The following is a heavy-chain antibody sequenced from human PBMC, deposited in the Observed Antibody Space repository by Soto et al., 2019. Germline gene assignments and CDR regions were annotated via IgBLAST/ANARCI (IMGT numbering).Heavy chain of an antibody. CDR1: GFTFSGHG. J-gene: IGHJ4*02. CDR3: ARDQWDRLKPRETRFFDY. Sequence: QVQLVESGGGVVQPGRSLRLSCAASGFTFSGHGMHWVRQAPGKGLEWVAVIWYDGSRKFYADSVKGRFTISRDNSKNTLYLQMSSLRADDTAVYYCARDQWDRLKPRETRFFDYWGQGTLVTVSS. D-gene: IGHD1-26*01. CDR2: IWYDGSRK. V-gene: IGHV3-33*01.